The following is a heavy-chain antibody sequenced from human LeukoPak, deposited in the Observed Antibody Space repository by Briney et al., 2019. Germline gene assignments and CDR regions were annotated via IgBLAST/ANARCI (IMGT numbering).Heavy chain of an antibody. D-gene: IGHD3-22*01. V-gene: IGHV3-23*01. J-gene: IGHJ4*02. CDR1: GFTFSSYA. CDR2: IXXSGGTT. Sequence: GGSLRLSCAASGFTFSSYAXSWVRQAPXXXXXXXXXIXXSGGTTYHAESVQGRFPLSRDNSKNTLYLQMNSLRAEDTAVYYCAKDPGALDSSGYKAGYWGQGTLVTVSS. CDR3: AKDPGALDSSGYKAGY.